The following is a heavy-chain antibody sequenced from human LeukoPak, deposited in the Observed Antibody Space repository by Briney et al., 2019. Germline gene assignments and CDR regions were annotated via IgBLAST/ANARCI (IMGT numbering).Heavy chain of an antibody. Sequence: SETLSLTCAVYGGSFSGYYWSWIRQPPGKGLEWIGEINHSGSTNYKPSLKSRVTISVDTSKNQFSLKLSSVTAADTAVYYCARGGYYGSGNDFRFDPWGQGTLVTVSS. J-gene: IGHJ5*02. CDR2: INHSGST. V-gene: IGHV4-34*01. CDR3: ARGGYYGSGNDFRFDP. D-gene: IGHD3-10*01. CDR1: GGSFSGYY.